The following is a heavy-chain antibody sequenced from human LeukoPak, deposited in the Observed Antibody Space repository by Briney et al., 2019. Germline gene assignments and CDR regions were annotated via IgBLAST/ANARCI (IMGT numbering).Heavy chain of an antibody. CDR2: IRTTGDT. J-gene: IGHJ2*01. V-gene: IGHV3-13*01. CDR1: GFTFNYYD. D-gene: IGHD3-22*01. CDR3: ARGVSYYYDNSGHPGWYFDL. Sequence: GRSLRLSCPLSGFTFNYYDMHWVRQAPGKRLEWVSAIRTTGDTHYPDSVKGRFAMSREDAKNSVHLQMNTLRAGDTAVYYCARGVSYYYDNSGHPGWYFDLWGRGTLVTVSS.